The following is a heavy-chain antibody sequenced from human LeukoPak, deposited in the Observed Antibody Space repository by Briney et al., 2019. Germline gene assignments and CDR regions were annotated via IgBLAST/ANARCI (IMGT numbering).Heavy chain of an antibody. CDR3: AKDSAAVGGPTTD. Sequence: GGSLRLSCAASGFTFSSYTMSWVRQAPGKGKEWVSLISGSGGITYYADPVKGRFTISRDNSKNTLYLQMDSLRAEDTAVYYCAKDSAAVGGPTTDWGQGTLVTVSS. CDR1: GFTFSSYT. D-gene: IGHD6-13*01. CDR2: ISGSGGIT. V-gene: IGHV3-23*01. J-gene: IGHJ4*02.